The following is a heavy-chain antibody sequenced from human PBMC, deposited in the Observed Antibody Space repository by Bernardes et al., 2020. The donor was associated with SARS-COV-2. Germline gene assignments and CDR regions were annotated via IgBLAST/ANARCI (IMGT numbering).Heavy chain of an antibody. J-gene: IGHJ6*03. CDR2: IYYSGST. V-gene: IGHV4-39*07. CDR3: ARGEPEDFWSGYYIHMDV. CDR1: GGSISSSSYY. D-gene: IGHD3-3*01. Sequence: SETLSLTCTVSGGSISSSSYYWGWIRQPPGKGLEWIGSIYYSGSTYYNPSLKSRVTISVDTSKNQFSLKLSSVTAADTAVYYCARGEPEDFWSGYYIHMDVWGKGTTVTVSS.